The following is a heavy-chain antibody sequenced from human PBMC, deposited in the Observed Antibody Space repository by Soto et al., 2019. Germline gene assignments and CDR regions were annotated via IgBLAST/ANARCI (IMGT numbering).Heavy chain of an antibody. CDR1: GFTFSSYA. J-gene: IGHJ6*01. Sequence: GSLRLSCAASGFTFSSYAMSWVRQAPGKGLEWVSAISGSGGSTYYADSVKGRFTISRDNSKNTLYLQMNSLRAEDTAVCYCAKEHKYSSSWFHYYGMDVGGQGTTVTVSS. CDR2: ISGSGGST. V-gene: IGHV3-23*01. CDR3: AKEHKYSSSWFHYYGMDV. D-gene: IGHD6-13*01.